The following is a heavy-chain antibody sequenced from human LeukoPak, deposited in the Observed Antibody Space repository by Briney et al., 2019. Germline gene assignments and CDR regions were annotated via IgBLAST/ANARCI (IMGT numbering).Heavy chain of an antibody. CDR1: GGSISSYY. J-gene: IGHJ4*02. D-gene: IGHD6-13*01. CDR2: IYYSGST. V-gene: IGHV4-39*01. CDR3: ARHLSAAAGIDPYYFDY. Sequence: SETLSLTCTVSGGSISSYYWSWIRQPPGKGLEWIGSIYYSGSTYYNPSLKSRVTISVDTSKNQFSLKLSSVTAADTAVYYCARHLSAAAGIDPYYFDYWGQGTLVTVSS.